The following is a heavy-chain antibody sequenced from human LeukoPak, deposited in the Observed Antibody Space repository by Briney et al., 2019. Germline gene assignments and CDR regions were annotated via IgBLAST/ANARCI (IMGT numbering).Heavy chain of an antibody. Sequence: GASVKVSCKASGYTFTSYDINWVRQATGQGLEWMGWMNPNSGNTGYAQKFQGRVTITRNTSISTAYMELSSLRSEDTAVYYCARGSGYYGSGSSDYYYYYYMDVWGKGTTVTVSS. CDR1: GYTFTSYD. CDR2: MNPNSGNT. V-gene: IGHV1-8*03. J-gene: IGHJ6*03. D-gene: IGHD3-10*01. CDR3: ARGSGYYGSGSSDYYYYYYMDV.